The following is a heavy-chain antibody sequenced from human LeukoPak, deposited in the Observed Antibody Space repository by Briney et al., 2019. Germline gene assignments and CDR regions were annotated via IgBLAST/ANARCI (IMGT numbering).Heavy chain of an antibody. D-gene: IGHD3-10*02. J-gene: IGHJ4*02. CDR1: GGSISSNIYY. V-gene: IGHV4-39*01. CDR2: IHYSGNT. Sequence: PSETLSLTCTVSGGSISSNIYYWGWIRQSPGKGLEWIASIHYSGNTYYNPSLESRVTISVDTSKHQFSLKLSSVTAADTAVHYCASLGADGYVHFWGQGTLATVSS. CDR3: ASLGADGYVHF.